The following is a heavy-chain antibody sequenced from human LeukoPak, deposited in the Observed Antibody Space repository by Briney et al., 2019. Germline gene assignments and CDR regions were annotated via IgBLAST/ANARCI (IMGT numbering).Heavy chain of an antibody. CDR2: IYSGGST. V-gene: IGHV3-53*01. J-gene: IGHJ3*02. D-gene: IGHD3-22*01. CDR3: ARWYYDSSGYDAFDI. Sequence: PGGSLRLSCAASGFTVSSNYMSRVRQAPGKGLEWVSVIYSGGSTYYADSVKGRFTISRDNSKNTLYLQMNSLRAEDTAVYYCARWYYDSSGYDAFDIWGQGTMVTVSS. CDR1: GFTVSSNY.